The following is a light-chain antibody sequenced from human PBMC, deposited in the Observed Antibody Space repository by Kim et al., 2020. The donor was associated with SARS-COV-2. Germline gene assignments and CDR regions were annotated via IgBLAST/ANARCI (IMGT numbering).Light chain of an antibody. Sequence: SSELTQDPAVSVALGQTVRITCQGDSLRSYYASWYQQKPGQAPILVFYGKNNLPSGIPDRFSGSYSGNTASLTITAAQAEDEADYYCNSRESSGNQWMFGGGTKLTVL. CDR1: SLRSYY. J-gene: IGLJ3*02. CDR3: NSRESSGNQWM. CDR2: GKN. V-gene: IGLV3-19*01.